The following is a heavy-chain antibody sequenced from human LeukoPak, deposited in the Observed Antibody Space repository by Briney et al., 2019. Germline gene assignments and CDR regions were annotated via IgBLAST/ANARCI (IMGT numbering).Heavy chain of an antibody. CDR1: GFTLSSYG. D-gene: IGHD1-26*01. CDR2: IRYDGSNK. Sequence: GRSLRLSCAASGFTLSSYGMHWVSQAPGKGLEWVAFIRYDGSNKYYADSAKGRFTISRDNSKNTLYLQMNSVRAEDTAVYYCATAKTLRRSYLDDYWGQGTLVTVSS. CDR3: ATAKTLRRSYLDDY. V-gene: IGHV3-30*02. J-gene: IGHJ4*02.